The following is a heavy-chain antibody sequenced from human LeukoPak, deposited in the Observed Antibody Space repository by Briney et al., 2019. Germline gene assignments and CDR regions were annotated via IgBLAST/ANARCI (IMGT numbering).Heavy chain of an antibody. V-gene: IGHV1-69*05. CDR2: IIPIFGTT. Sequence: GSSVKVSCKASGGTFSSYAISWVRQAPGQGLEWMGGIIPIFGTTNYAQKFQGRVTITTDESTSTAYMELSSLRSEDTAVYYCARGRYEQHLVYFEYFDVWGRGTLVTVSS. D-gene: IGHD6-13*01. J-gene: IGHJ2*01. CDR1: GGTFSSYA. CDR3: ARGRYEQHLVYFEYFDV.